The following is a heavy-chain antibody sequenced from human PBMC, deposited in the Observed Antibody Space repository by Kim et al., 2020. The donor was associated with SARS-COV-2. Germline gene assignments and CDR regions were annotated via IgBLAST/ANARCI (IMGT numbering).Heavy chain of an antibody. CDR2: IYSGGST. CDR1: GFTVSSNY. CDR3: AGRDYYDSSGYYYTRGDY. V-gene: IGHV3-53*01. Sequence: GGSLRLSCAASGFTVSSNYMSWVRQAPGKGLEWVSVIYSGGSTYYADSVKGRFTISRDNSKNTLYLQMNSLRAEDTAVYYCAGRDYYDSSGYYYTRGDYWGQGTLVTVSS. J-gene: IGHJ4*02. D-gene: IGHD3-22*01.